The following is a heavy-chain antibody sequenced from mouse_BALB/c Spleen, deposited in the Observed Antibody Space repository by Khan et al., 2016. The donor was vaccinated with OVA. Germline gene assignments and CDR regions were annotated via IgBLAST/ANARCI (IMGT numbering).Heavy chain of an antibody. CDR2: ISSYYGDA. J-gene: IGHJ3*01. D-gene: IGHD1-3*01. CDR3: ASGSGNSRFAY. V-gene: IGHV1S137*01. CDR1: GYTFTDYA. Sequence: QVQLQQSGAELVRPGVSVKISCKGSGYTFTDYAMHWVKQSHAKSLEWIGVISSYYGDATYNQKFKGKSTMTVDKSSSTAYMELARLTSEDSAIYDCASGSGNSRFAYWGQGTLVTVSA.